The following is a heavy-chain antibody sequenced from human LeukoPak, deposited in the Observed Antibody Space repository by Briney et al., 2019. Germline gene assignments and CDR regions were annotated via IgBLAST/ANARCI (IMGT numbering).Heavy chain of an antibody. D-gene: IGHD3-10*01. J-gene: IGHJ6*04. V-gene: IGHV3-74*01. CDR3: ARGRNTIVRGGPFGIDV. CDR1: GFTFSSYW. Sequence: GGSLRLSCAASGFTFSSYWMHWVRHAPGKGLVWVSRINSDGSSTIYADSVKGRFTISRDNAKNTLYLQMNSLRAEDTAVYYCARGRNTIVRGGPFGIDVWGKGTTVTVSS. CDR2: INSDGSST.